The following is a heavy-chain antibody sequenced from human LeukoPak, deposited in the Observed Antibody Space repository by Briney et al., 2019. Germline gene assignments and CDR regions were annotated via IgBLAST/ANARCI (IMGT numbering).Heavy chain of an antibody. CDR2: IYGSGST. J-gene: IGHJ3*02. CDR1: GGSISSYY. V-gene: IGHV4-59*01. D-gene: IGHD1-14*01. CDR3: ARTNQISETAFDI. Sequence: TSETLSLTCTVSGGSISSYYWSWIRQPPGKGLEWIGHIYGSGSTNYNPSLKSRVTISVDTSKNQFSLRLSSVTAADTAVYFCARTNQISETAFDIWGQGTMVIVSS.